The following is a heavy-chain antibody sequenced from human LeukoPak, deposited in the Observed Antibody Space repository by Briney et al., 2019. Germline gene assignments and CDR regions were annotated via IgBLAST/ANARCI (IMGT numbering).Heavy chain of an antibody. Sequence: GGSLRLSCAASGFTVSSTYMSWVRQAPGKGLEWVSVIYSGGNIYYIESVKGRFTISRDTSKNTLYLQMNSLRAEDTAVYYCARGGCSTSCYPYYYYGMDVWGQGTTVTVSS. CDR2: IYSGGNI. CDR3: ARGGCSTSCYPYYYYGMDV. V-gene: IGHV3-53*01. J-gene: IGHJ6*02. D-gene: IGHD2-2*01. CDR1: GFTVSSTY.